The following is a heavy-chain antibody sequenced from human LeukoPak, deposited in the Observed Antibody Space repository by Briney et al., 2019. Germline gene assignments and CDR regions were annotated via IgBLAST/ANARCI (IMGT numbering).Heavy chain of an antibody. Sequence: KASETLSLTCAVYGGSFSGYYWSWIRQPPGKGLEWIGEINHSGSTNYNPSLKSRVTISVDTSKNQFSLKLSSVTAADTAVYYCARGRGYGDYLYWFDPWGQGTLVTVSS. D-gene: IGHD4-17*01. CDR1: GGSFSGYY. CDR3: ARGRGYGDYLYWFDP. CDR2: INHSGST. V-gene: IGHV4-34*01. J-gene: IGHJ5*02.